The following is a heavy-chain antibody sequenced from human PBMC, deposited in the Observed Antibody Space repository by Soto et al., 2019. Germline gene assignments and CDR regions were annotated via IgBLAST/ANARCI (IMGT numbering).Heavy chain of an antibody. V-gene: IGHV4-59*08. CDR1: GGSISGYY. CDR3: ARHGDFYYYYYMDV. J-gene: IGHJ6*03. CDR2: IYYSGST. Sequence: SETLCLTCTVSGGSISGYYWSWIRQPPGKGLEWIGYIYYSGSTNYNPSLKSRVTISVDTSKNQFSLKLSSVTAADTAVYYCARHGDFYYYYYMDVRGKGTTVTVSS.